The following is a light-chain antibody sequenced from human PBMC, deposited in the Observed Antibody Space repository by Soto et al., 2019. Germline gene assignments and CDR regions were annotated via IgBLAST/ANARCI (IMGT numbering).Light chain of an antibody. V-gene: IGLV2-14*01. CDR2: EVS. Sequence: QSALTQRACVSGSPGQSITISCTGTSRDVGGYNYVSWYQQHPGKAPKLMIYEVSNRPSGVSNRFSGSKSGNTASLTISGLQAEDEADYYCSSYTSSSTYVFRTGTKVTVL. J-gene: IGLJ1*01. CDR3: SSYTSSSTYV. CDR1: SRDVGGYNY.